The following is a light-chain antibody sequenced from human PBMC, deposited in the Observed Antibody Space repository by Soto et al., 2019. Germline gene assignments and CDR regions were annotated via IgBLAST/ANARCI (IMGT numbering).Light chain of an antibody. CDR3: SSYIPRITDWA. Sequence: QSVLTQPPSASGTPGQRVTISCTGTSSDVGGYNLVSWYQQHPGEAPKLMIYEVTNRPSGVSNRFSGSKSGNTASLTISGLQAEDEADYYCSSYIPRITDWAFGGGTKLTVL. CDR2: EVT. J-gene: IGLJ3*02. CDR1: SSDVGGYNL. V-gene: IGLV2-14*03.